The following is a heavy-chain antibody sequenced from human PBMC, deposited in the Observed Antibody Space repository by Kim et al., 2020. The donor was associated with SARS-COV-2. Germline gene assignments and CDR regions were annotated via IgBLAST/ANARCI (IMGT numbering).Heavy chain of an antibody. CDR1: SGSISSYY. V-gene: IGHV4-59*01. Sequence: SQTLSLTCTVSSGSISSYYWSWIRQPPGKGLEWIGYIYYSGSTNYNPSLKSRVTISVDTSKNQFSLKLSSVTAADTAVYYCARGSISGYDSHDAFDIWGQGTMVTVSS. CDR3: ARGSISGYDSHDAFDI. D-gene: IGHD5-12*01. CDR2: IYYSGST. J-gene: IGHJ3*02.